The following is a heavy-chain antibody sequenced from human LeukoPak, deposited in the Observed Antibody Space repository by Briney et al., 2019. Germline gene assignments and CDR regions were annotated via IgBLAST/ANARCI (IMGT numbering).Heavy chain of an antibody. CDR3: ARDRTSWYRKDAFDF. D-gene: IGHD2-2*01. J-gene: IGHJ3*01. Sequence: GGSLRLSCAASGFTFSSYWMTWVRQAPGKGLEWVANIKEDESEKYYVDSVKGRFTISRDNAKNSLYLQMNSLRAEDTAVYYCARDRTSWYRKDAFDFWGQGTVVTVSS. CDR1: GFTFSSYW. CDR2: IKEDESEK. V-gene: IGHV3-7*01.